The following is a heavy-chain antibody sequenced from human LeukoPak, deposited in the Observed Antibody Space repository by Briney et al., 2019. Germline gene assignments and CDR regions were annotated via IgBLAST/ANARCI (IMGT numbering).Heavy chain of an antibody. V-gene: IGHV3-66*01. CDR3: AGVFQSTYYYDSSGYYWDY. D-gene: IGHD3-22*01. CDR1: GFTVSSNY. Sequence: GGSLRLSCAASGFTVSSNYMSWVRQAPGTGLEWVSVIYSGGSTYYADSVKGRFTISRDNSKNTLYLQMNSLRAEDTAVYYCAGVFQSTYYYDSSGYYWDYWGQGTLVTVSS. J-gene: IGHJ4*02. CDR2: IYSGGST.